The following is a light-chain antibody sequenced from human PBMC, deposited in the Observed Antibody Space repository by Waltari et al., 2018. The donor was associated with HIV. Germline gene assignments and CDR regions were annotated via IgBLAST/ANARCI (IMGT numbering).Light chain of an antibody. CDR2: ATS. CDR1: QSISSY. V-gene: IGKV1-39*01. CDR3: QQSYSTPPFT. Sequence: DIQMTQSPSSLSASVCERVTITCRASQSISSYLNWYQQKPGKAPKLLIYATSSLQSGVPSRFSGSGSGTDFTLSISSLQPEDFATYYCQQSYSTPPFTFGQGTKMEI. J-gene: IGKJ2*01.